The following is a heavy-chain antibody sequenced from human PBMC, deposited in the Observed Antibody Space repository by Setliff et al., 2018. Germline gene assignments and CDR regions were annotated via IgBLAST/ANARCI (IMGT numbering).Heavy chain of an antibody. CDR1: GGSVNDYY. Sequence: TLSLTCTVSGGSVNDYYWSWIRQPPGKGLEWIGEVSHSGSTNYNPSLKSRVTMSVDTSKNQFSLNLNSVTAADTAVYYCRVWVDMIEVDSWAQGTLVTVSS. CDR2: VSHSGST. J-gene: IGHJ4*02. D-gene: IGHD3-22*01. CDR3: RVWVDMIEVDS. V-gene: IGHV4-34*01.